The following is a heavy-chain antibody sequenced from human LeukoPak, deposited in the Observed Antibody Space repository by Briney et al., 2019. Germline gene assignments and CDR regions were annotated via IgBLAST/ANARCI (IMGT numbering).Heavy chain of an antibody. J-gene: IGHJ6*04. D-gene: IGHD3-16*01. Sequence: SETLSLTCTVSGGSISSGDYYWSWIRQPPGKGLEWIGYIYHSGSTYYNPSLKSRVTISVDRSKNQFSLKLSSVTAADTAVYYCARGGHEGYYYYGMDVWGKGTTVTVSP. CDR1: GGSISSGDYY. CDR3: ARGGHEGYYYYGMDV. CDR2: IYHSGST. V-gene: IGHV4-30-2*01.